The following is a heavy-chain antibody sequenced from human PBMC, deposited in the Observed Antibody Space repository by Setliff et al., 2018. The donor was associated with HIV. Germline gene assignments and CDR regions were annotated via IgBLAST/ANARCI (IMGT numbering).Heavy chain of an antibody. J-gene: IGHJ6*02. CDR2: MHASGST. CDR3: AREIPFRGNANMWDYYAMDV. CDR1: GGSISSGNHY. D-gene: IGHD3-16*01. Sequence: SETLSLTCTVSGGSISSGNHYWAWIRQPAGKRLEWIGHMHASGSTYYNPSLNSRASISVDTSNSQVSLRLTSVTAADTAAYYCAREIPFRGNANMWDYYAMDVWGQGITVTVSS. V-gene: IGHV4-61*09.